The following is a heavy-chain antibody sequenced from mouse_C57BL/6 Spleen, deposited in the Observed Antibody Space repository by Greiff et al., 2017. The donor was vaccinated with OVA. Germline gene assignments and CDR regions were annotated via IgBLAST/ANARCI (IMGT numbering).Heavy chain of an antibody. CDR2: IRNKANNHAT. CDR3: TAYGYDYYAMDD. V-gene: IGHV6-6*01. CDR1: GFTFSDAW. D-gene: IGHD2-2*01. Sequence: EVKLQESGGGLVQPGGSMKLSCAASGFTFSDAWMDWVRQSPEKGLEWVAEIRNKANNHATYYAVSVKGRFTISRDASKSSVYLQMNSLRAEDAGIYDCTAYGYDYYAMDDWGQGTSVTVSS. J-gene: IGHJ4*01.